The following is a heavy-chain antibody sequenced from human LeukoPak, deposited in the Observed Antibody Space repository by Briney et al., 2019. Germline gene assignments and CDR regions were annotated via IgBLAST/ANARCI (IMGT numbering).Heavy chain of an antibody. CDR2: IIPMFGTS. CDR3: VRGLDLYMVTGFYY. D-gene: IGHD5-18*01. CDR1: GGTFSSYA. V-gene: IGHV1-69*01. Sequence: SVKVSCKASGGTFSSYAISWVRQAPGQGLEWMGGIIPMFGTSNYAQKFQGRVTMTADDSTSTAYMELSSLSSEDTAIYYCVRGLDLYMVTGFYYWGQGTLVTVSS. J-gene: IGHJ4*02.